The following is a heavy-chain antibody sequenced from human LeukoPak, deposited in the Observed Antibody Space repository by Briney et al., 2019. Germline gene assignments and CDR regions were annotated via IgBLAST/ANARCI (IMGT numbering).Heavy chain of an antibody. CDR3: ARDWLVVQPYIMDV. CDR1: GASISSHY. J-gene: IGHJ6*02. D-gene: IGHD2-2*01. Sequence: PETLSLTCTVSGASISSHYWSWIRQPPGKGLEWIGYIYNSGTINYNPSLKSRVTISVDMSNNQFSLQLTSVTAADTAVYYCARDWLVVQPYIMDVCGQGTTVTVSS. CDR2: IYNSGTI. V-gene: IGHV4-59*11.